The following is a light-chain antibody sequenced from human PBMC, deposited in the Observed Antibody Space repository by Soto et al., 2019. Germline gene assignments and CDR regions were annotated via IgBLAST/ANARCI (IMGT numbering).Light chain of an antibody. V-gene: IGKV2-28*01. CDR2: LVS. CDR1: QSLLHSNGATY. J-gene: IGKJ1*01. CDR3: QQANSFPQT. Sequence: EIVMTQSPLSMPVTPGKPASVSCRSSQSLLHSNGATYLAWYLQKPGQSPDLXXYLVSNRAFGVPDRFRGSVSGTDVTLTITSLKQEDGATYYCQQANSFPQTFGQGTKVDIK.